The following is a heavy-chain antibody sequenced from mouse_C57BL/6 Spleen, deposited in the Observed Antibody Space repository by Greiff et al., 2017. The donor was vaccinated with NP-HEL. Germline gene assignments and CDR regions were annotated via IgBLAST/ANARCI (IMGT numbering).Heavy chain of an antibody. CDR2: ISGGGGNT. D-gene: IGHD1-1*01. V-gene: IGHV5-9*01. CDR3: ARQILRSTGFAY. Sequence: DVMLVESGGGLVKPGGSLKLSCAASGFTFSSYTMSWVRQTPEKRLEWVATISGGGGNTYYPDSVKGRFTISRDNAKNTLYLQMSSLRSEDTALYYCARQILRSTGFAYWGQGTLVTVSA. J-gene: IGHJ3*01. CDR1: GFTFSSYT.